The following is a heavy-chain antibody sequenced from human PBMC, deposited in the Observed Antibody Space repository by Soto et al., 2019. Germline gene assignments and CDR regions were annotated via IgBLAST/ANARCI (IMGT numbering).Heavy chain of an antibody. CDR2: IYSGDVT. CDR1: AFTVSSNC. Sequence: EVQLVESGGGLIQPGGSLRLSCAASAFTVSSNCMSWVLQAPGRGLEWVSLIYSGDVTHYADSVRGRFTISRDNSKNTLYLQMNSLRAEDTAVYFCARGQVADHAYFDYWGQGALVTVSS. V-gene: IGHV3-53*01. CDR3: ARGQVADHAYFDY. J-gene: IGHJ4*02. D-gene: IGHD2-15*01.